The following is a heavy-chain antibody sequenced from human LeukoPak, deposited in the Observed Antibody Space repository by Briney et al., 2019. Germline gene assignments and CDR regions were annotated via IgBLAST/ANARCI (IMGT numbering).Heavy chain of an antibody. J-gene: IGHJ3*02. V-gene: IGHV3-48*02. CDR2: ISSSSSTI. Sequence: GGSLRLSCAASEFIVNNNYMTWVRQAPGKGLEWVSYISSSSSTIYYADSVKGRFTISRDNAKNSLYLQMNSLRDEDTAVYYCARAWGYCTNGVCRTDAFDIWGQGTMVTVSS. CDR1: EFIVNNNY. D-gene: IGHD2-8*01. CDR3: ARAWGYCTNGVCRTDAFDI.